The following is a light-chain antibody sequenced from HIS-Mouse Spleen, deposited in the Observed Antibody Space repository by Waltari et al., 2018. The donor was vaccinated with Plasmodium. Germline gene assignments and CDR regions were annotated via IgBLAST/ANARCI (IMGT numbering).Light chain of an antibody. CDR1: KSISSY. J-gene: IGKJ1*01. Sequence: DIQMTPSPSSLSASVGDRVTITCRASKSISSYLNWYQQKPGKAPKLLIYAASSLQSGVPSRFSGSGSGTDFTLTISSLQPEDFATYYCQQNYNTWTFGQGTKVEIK. CDR2: AAS. CDR3: QQNYNTWT. V-gene: IGKV1-39*01.